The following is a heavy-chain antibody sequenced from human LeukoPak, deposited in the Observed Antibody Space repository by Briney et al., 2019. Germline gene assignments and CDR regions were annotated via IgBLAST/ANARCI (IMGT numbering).Heavy chain of an antibody. Sequence: SETLPLTCTVSGYSISSGYYWGWIRQPPGKGLEWIGSIYHSGSTYYNPSLKSRVTISVDTSKNQFSLKLSSVTAADTAVYYCARAQYYDSSVYSENNWFDPWGQGTLVTVSS. J-gene: IGHJ5*02. V-gene: IGHV4-38-2*02. D-gene: IGHD3-22*01. CDR2: IYHSGST. CDR3: ARAQYYDSSVYSENNWFDP. CDR1: GYSISSGYY.